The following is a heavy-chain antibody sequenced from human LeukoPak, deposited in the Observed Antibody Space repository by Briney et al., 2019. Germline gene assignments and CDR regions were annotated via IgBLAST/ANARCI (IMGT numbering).Heavy chain of an antibody. D-gene: IGHD6-13*01. V-gene: IGHV3-7*01. CDR2: IKEDGSER. Sequence: GGSLRLSCEGSAFIFSGHWMNWVRQTPGKGLEWVASIKEDGSERQYVDSVKGRFTVSRDNAKNSLYLQMNSLRAEDTAVYYCARANNSSWHNWGQGTLVTVSS. J-gene: IGHJ4*02. CDR1: AFIFSGHW. CDR3: ARANNSSWHN.